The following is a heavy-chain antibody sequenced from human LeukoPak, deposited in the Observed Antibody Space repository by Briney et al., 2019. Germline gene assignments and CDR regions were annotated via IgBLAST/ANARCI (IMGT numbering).Heavy chain of an antibody. CDR3: ARDTGYCSSTSCYFYYFDY. Sequence: GGSLRLSCAASGFTFSSYSMNWVRQAPGKGLEWVSSISSSSSYIYYADSVKGRFTISRDNAKNSLCLQMNSLRAEDTAVYYCARDTGYCSSTSCYFYYFDYWGQGTLVTVSS. CDR2: ISSSSSYI. CDR1: GFTFSSYS. V-gene: IGHV3-21*01. D-gene: IGHD2-2*01. J-gene: IGHJ4*02.